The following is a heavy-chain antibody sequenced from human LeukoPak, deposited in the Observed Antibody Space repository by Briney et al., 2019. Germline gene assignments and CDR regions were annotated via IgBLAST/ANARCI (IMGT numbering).Heavy chain of an antibody. CDR2: ISSSGSTI. Sequence: GGSLRLSCAASGFTFSDYYMTWIRQAPGKGLEWVSYISSSGSTIYYADSVKGRFTISRDDAKNSLYLQMNSLRAEDTAVYYCASVLRCPFDYWGQGTLVTVSS. D-gene: IGHD3-16*01. V-gene: IGHV3-11*04. CDR1: GFTFSDYY. J-gene: IGHJ4*02. CDR3: ASVLRCPFDY.